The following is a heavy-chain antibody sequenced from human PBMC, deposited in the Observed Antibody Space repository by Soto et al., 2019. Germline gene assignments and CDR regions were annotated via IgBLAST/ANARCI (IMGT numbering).Heavy chain of an antibody. D-gene: IGHD3-10*01. J-gene: IGHJ6*02. CDR1: GGSISSGGYS. V-gene: IGHV4-30-2*01. Sequence: SETLSLTCAVSGGSISSGGYSWSWIRQPPGKGLEWIGYIYHSGSTYYNPSLKSRVTISVDRSKNQFSLKLSSVTAADTAVYYCARESNMVRGVDYGMDVWGQGTTVTVSS. CDR3: ARESNMVRGVDYGMDV. CDR2: IYHSGST.